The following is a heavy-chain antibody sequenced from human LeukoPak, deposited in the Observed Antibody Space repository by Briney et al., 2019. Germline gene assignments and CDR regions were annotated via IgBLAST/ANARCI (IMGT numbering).Heavy chain of an antibody. CDR2: ISYDGSNK. Sequence: PGGSLRLSCAASGFTFSSYAMHWVRQAPGKGLEWVAVISYDGSNKYYADSVKGRFTISRDNSKNTLYLQMNSLRAEDTAVYYCARAYGGDYYDSSGYHEPPDYWGQGTLVTVSS. CDR1: GFTFSSYA. CDR3: ARAYGGDYYDSSGYHEPPDY. J-gene: IGHJ4*02. V-gene: IGHV3-30*01. D-gene: IGHD3-22*01.